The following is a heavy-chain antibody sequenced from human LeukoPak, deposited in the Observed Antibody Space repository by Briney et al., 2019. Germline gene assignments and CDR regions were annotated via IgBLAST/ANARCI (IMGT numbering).Heavy chain of an antibody. V-gene: IGHV1-2*02. Sequence: GASVKVSCKASGYTLTDYYIHWVRQAPGQGLEWMGWINPNSGGTNYAQRFQGRVTMTRDTSMSTAYMEMSRLRYDDTAVYYCARGQEVYSDYWGQGTLVTVSS. CDR1: GYTLTDYY. D-gene: IGHD4-11*01. CDR2: INPNSGGT. J-gene: IGHJ4*02. CDR3: ARGQEVYSDY.